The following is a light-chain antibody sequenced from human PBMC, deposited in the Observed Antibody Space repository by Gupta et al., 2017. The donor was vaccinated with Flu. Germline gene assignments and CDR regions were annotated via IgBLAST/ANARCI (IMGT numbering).Light chain of an antibody. V-gene: IGLV2-14*01. CDR2: EVN. CDR3: SSFSSSSILI. CDR1: SSDLGGYNY. J-gene: IGLJ2*01. Sequence: SITMSCTGTSSDLGGYNYVSWYQHHPGKAPKLMIFEVNQRPAGVSNRFSGSKSGNTASLTISGRQEEDEADYYCSSFSSSSILIFGGGTKVTVL.